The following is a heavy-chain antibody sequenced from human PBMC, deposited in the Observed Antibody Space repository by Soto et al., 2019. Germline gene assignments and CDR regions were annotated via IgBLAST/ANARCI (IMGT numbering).Heavy chain of an antibody. CDR2: IKAGAE. D-gene: IGHD3-3*01. V-gene: IGHV3-23*01. J-gene: IGHJ3*02. CDR3: AKDGGRFFNEFET. CDR1: GFTFSDYA. Sequence: EVHLLESGGILVQPGGSLRLSCTASGFTFSDYAMHWVRQAPGKGLEWLSFIKAGAEHHADSVTGRFTISRDNSKNTLYLQMNNLRVEDTAVYYCAKDGGRFFNEFETWGQGTLVTISS.